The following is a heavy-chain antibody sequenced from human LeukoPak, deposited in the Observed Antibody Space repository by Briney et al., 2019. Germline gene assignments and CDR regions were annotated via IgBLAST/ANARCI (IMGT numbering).Heavy chain of an antibody. CDR2: INPDGSTT. CDR1: ALSLSTYW. V-gene: IGHV3-74*01. D-gene: IGHD3-10*01. CDR3: VRGVADSYGQFDN. J-gene: IGHJ4*02. Sequence: GGSLRLTCAASALSLSTYWIHWVRQAPVKGLVWVSRINPDGSTTYYADSVKGRITISRDNAKNTLYLQMNSLRAEDTAVYYCVRGVADSYGQFDNWGQGTLVTVSS.